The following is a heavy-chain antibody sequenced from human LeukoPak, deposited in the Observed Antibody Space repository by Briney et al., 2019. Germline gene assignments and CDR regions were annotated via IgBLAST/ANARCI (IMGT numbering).Heavy chain of an antibody. V-gene: IGHV4-34*01. CDR3: ARGPLGSMIVVVYDY. CDR2: INHSGST. Sequence: PSETLSLTCAVYGGSFSGYYWSWIRQPPGKGLEWIGEINHSGSTNCNPSLKSRVTISVDTSKNQFSLKLSSVTAADTAVYYCARGPLGSMIVVVYDYWGQGTLVTVSS. D-gene: IGHD3-22*01. J-gene: IGHJ4*02. CDR1: GGSFSGYY.